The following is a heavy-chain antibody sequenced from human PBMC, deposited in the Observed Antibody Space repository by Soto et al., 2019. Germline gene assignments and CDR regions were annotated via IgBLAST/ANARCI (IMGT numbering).Heavy chain of an antibody. V-gene: IGHV3-21*01. CDR3: ARAPYYYDSGGYWAY. D-gene: IGHD3-22*01. Sequence: PGGSLRLSCAASGFTFSSYSMNWVRQAPGKGLEWVSSISSSSSYIYYADSVKGRFTISRDNAKNSLYLQMNSLRAEDTAVYYCARAPYYYDSGGYWAYSGQGTLVTVSS. CDR1: GFTFSSYS. CDR2: ISSSSSYI. J-gene: IGHJ4*02.